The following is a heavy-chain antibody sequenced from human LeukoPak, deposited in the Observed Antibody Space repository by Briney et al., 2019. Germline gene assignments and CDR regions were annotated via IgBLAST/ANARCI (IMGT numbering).Heavy chain of an antibody. CDR1: GYSFSEYW. CDR2: IYPDDSDT. V-gene: IGHV5-51*01. D-gene: IGHD3-22*01. J-gene: IGHJ4*02. Sequence: GESLKISFKGSGYSFSEYWIGWVRQMPGKGLEWMGIIYPDDSDTRYSPSFQGQVTISADKSINTAYLQWSSLKASDTAMYYCARYYYDRSVGPFDYWGQGTLVTVSS. CDR3: ARYYYDRSVGPFDY.